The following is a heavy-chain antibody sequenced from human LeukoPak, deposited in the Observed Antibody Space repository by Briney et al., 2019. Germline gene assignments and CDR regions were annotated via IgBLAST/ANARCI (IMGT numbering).Heavy chain of an antibody. CDR1: GGSISSGGYY. CDR3: ARGSRGYSYG. V-gene: IGHV4-31*03. Sequence: SETLSLTCTVSGGSISSGGYYWSWIRQHPGKGLEWIGYIYYSGSTYYNPSLKSRVTISVDTSKNQFSLKLSSVTAADTAVYYCARGSRGYSYGWGQGTLVTVSS. J-gene: IGHJ4*02. CDR2: IYYSGST. D-gene: IGHD5-18*01.